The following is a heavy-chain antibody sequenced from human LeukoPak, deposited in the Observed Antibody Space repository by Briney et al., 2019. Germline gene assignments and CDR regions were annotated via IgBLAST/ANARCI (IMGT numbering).Heavy chain of an antibody. CDR2: ITNSGNSK. Sequence: GGSLRLSCAASEFTFSSYSMNWVRQAPGKGLEWVSYITNSGNSKSYADSVKGRFTISRDNTKNSLYLQMNGLRAEDTAVYYCASTRQYYYDSSGYVFDYWGQGTLVTVSS. V-gene: IGHV3-48*01. D-gene: IGHD3-22*01. J-gene: IGHJ4*02. CDR3: ASTRQYYYDSSGYVFDY. CDR1: EFTFSSYS.